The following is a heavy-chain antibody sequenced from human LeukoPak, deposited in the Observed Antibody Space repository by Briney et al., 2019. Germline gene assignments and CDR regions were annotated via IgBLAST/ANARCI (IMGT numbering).Heavy chain of an antibody. CDR2: INSSSSTI. CDR1: GFTFSTYG. CDR3: AGGYSSSSRLNWFDP. D-gene: IGHD6-13*01. Sequence: RGSLRLSCAASGFTFSTYGMNWVRQAPGKGLEWISYINSSSSTIYYADSVKGRFTISRDNAKNSLYLQMNSLRVEDTAVYYCAGGYSSSSRLNWFDPWGQGTLVTVSS. J-gene: IGHJ5*02. V-gene: IGHV3-48*01.